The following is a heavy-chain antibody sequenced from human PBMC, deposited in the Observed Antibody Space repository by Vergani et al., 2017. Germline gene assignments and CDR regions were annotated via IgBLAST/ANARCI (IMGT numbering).Heavy chain of an antibody. CDR3: ARDYYGSGSYYLVGYYYYYGMDV. Sequence: EVQLVESGGGLVQPGGSLRLSCAASGFTFSSYWMSWVRQAPGKGLEWVANIKQDGSEKYYVDSVKGRFTISRDNAKNSLYLQMNSLRAEDTAVYYCARDYYGSGSYYLVGYYYYYGMDVWGQGTTVTVSS. J-gene: IGHJ6*02. CDR2: IKQDGSEK. CDR1: GFTFSSYW. D-gene: IGHD3-10*01. V-gene: IGHV3-7*01.